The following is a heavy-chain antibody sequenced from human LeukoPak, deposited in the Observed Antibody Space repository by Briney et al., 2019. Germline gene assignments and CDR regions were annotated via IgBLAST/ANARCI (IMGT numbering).Heavy chain of an antibody. CDR3: ARGRLGLMDV. J-gene: IGHJ6*02. Sequence: PSQTLSLTCTVSGGSISSGGYYWRWIRQPPGKGLEWIGYIYYSGSTNYNPSLKSRVTISVDTSKNQFSPKLSSVTAADTAVYYCARGRLGLMDVWGQGTTVTVSS. CDR2: IYYSGST. D-gene: IGHD3-16*01. CDR1: GGSISSGGYY. V-gene: IGHV4-61*08.